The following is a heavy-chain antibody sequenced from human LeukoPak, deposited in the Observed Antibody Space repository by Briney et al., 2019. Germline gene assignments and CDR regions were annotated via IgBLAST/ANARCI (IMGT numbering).Heavy chain of an antibody. V-gene: IGHV1-8*01. D-gene: IGHD3-22*01. CDR3: ARALTYYYDSSGYYSFFPVYYYGMDA. CDR1: GYTFTSYD. CDR2: MNPNSGNT. Sequence: GASVKVSCKASGYTFTSYDINWVRQATGQGLEWMGWMNPNSGNTGYAQKFQGRVTMTRNTSISTAYMELSSLRSEDTAVYYCARALTYYYDSSGYYSFFPVYYYGMDAWGQGTTVTVSS. J-gene: IGHJ6*02.